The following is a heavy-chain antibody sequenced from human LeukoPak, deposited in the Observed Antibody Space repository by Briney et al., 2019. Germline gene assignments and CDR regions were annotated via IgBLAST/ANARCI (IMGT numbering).Heavy chain of an antibody. J-gene: IGHJ6*03. V-gene: IGHV4-34*01. CDR1: GGSFSGYY. D-gene: IGHD5-12*01. CDR3: ARRRIVATIGVRVYYYYYMDV. Sequence: PSETLSLTCAVYGGSFSGYYWSWIRQPPGKGLEWIGEINHSGSTNYNPSLKSRVTISVDTSKNQFSLKLSSVTAADTAVYYCARRRIVATIGVRVYYYYYMDVWGKGTTVTISS. CDR2: INHSGST.